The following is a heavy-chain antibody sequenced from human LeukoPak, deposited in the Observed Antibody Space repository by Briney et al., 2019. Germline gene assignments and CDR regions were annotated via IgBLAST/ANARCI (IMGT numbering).Heavy chain of an antibody. CDR3: ARIGQAVAGT. J-gene: IGHJ4*02. CDR1: GGSISSYH. Sequence: SETLSLTCTVSGGSISSYHWSWIRQPPGKGLEWIGYIYYSGNTNYNPSLMSRVSISVDMSKNQFSLKLSSVTAADTAVYYCARIGQAVAGTWGQGTLVTVSS. CDR2: IYYSGNT. D-gene: IGHD6-19*01. V-gene: IGHV4-59*08.